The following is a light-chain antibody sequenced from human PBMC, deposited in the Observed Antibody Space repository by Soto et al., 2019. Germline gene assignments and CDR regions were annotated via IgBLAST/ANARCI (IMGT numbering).Light chain of an antibody. CDR1: QSIAYW. V-gene: IGKV1-5*01. CDR3: QQYNSFSAT. Sequence: DIQMTQSPSRLSASVGDRVTITCRASQSIAYWLAWYQQKPGKAPNLLIYAASTLETGVPSRFSGSGYGTEFTLTIASLQPDDSATYYCQQYNSFSATFRRGTKVDIK. CDR2: AAS. J-gene: IGKJ1*01.